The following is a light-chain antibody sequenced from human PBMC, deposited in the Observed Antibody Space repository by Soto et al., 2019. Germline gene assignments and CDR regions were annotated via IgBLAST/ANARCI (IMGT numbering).Light chain of an antibody. J-gene: IGLJ1*01. Sequence: QSVLTQPPSASGTPGQRVTISCSGSSSNIGSNTVDCYQQLPGTAPKLLIYSNNQRPSGVPDRFPGSESGTSASLAISGLQCEDETDYCCAAWDDSLNGYVFGTGTKVTVL. V-gene: IGLV1-44*01. CDR3: AAWDDSLNGYV. CDR1: SSNIGSNT. CDR2: SNN.